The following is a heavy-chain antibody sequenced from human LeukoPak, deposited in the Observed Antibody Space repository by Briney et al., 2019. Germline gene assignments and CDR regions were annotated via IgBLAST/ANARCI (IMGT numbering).Heavy chain of an antibody. Sequence: GGSLRLSCAVSGFTVSTNYMTWVRQAPGKGLDWVSIINTGGYTYYIDSVKGRFTISRDNSKNTLYLQMNSLRAEDTAVYYCAEDRRFGELSYWGQGTLVTVSS. CDR1: GFTVSTNY. CDR2: INTGGYT. J-gene: IGHJ4*02. V-gene: IGHV3-53*01. D-gene: IGHD3-10*01. CDR3: AEDRRFGELSY.